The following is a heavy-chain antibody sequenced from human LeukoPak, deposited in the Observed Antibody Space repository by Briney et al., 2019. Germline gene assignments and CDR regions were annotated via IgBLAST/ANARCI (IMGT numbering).Heavy chain of an antibody. CDR2: IHYSEST. CDR3: ARTYHDFSTDTYHLFDY. CDR1: GASINSY. D-gene: IGHD3-9*01. Sequence: SETLSLTCTVSGASINSYWSWIRQTPGKGLEWIGYIHYSESTNYNPSLYSRVTMSLDTSQKQFSLLLYSVTAADTAVYYCARTYHDFSTDTYHLFDYWGQGIQVAVS. V-gene: IGHV4-59*01. J-gene: IGHJ4*02.